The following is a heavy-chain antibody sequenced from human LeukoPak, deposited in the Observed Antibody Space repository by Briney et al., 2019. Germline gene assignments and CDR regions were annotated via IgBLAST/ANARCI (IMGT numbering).Heavy chain of an antibody. J-gene: IGHJ4*02. CDR3: TRHGSSTGSYPDY. V-gene: IGHV3-73*01. Sequence: PGRSLRLSRAASVFTFSGSAMQWGRRASGKALEGVGGIRSKDDSNPPAYGASVKGTSTISRDDSKSTAYLQMNSLKTEDTAVYYCTRHGSSTGSYPDYWGQGTLVTVSS. D-gene: IGHD3-10*01. CDR1: VFTFSGSA. CDR2: IRSKDDSNPP.